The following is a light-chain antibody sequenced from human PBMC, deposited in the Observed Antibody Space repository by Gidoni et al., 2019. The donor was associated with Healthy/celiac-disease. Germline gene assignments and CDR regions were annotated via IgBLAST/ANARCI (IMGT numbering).Light chain of an antibody. CDR1: QSVSSY. CDR3: QQRSNWLRGIT. CDR2: DAS. J-gene: IGKJ5*01. V-gene: IGKV3-11*01. Sequence: EIVLTQSPATLSLSPGERATLSCRASQSVSSYLALYQQKPGQAPRLLIYDASNRATGIPARFSGSGSGTDFTLTISSLEPEDFAVYYCQQRSNWLRGITFGQGTRLEIK.